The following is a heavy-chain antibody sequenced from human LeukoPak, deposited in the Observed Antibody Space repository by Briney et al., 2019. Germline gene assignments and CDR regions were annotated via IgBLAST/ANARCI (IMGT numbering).Heavy chain of an antibody. CDR2: IYSGGST. CDR3: ERKLTSSVYSPYFDY. CDR1: GFTVSRNY. V-gene: IGHV3-66*01. Sequence: GGSLRPSCAASGFTVSRNYMSWVRQAPGKGLEWVSVIYSGGSTYYADSVKGRFTISRDNSKNTLYLQMNSLRAEDTAVYYCERKLTSSVYSPYFDYWGQGTLVTVSS. J-gene: IGHJ4*02. D-gene: IGHD3-22*01.